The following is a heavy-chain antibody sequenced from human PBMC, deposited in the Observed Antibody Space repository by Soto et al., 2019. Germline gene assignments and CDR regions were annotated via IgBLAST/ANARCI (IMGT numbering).Heavy chain of an antibody. V-gene: IGHV3-30*18. CDR2: ISYDGSNK. CDR1: GFTFSRYG. J-gene: IGHJ3*02. D-gene: IGHD6-13*01. CDR3: AKGLQQLVYSGAFDI. Sequence: PGGSLRLSCAASGFTFSRYGMHWVRQAPGKGLEWVAVISYDGSNKYYADSVKGRFTISRDNSKNTLYLQMNSLRAEDTAVYYCAKGLQQLVYSGAFDIWGQGTMVTVSS.